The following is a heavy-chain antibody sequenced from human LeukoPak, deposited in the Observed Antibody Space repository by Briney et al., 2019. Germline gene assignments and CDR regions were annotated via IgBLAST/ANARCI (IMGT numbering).Heavy chain of an antibody. J-gene: IGHJ4*02. V-gene: IGHV3-9*01. D-gene: IGHD6-13*01. Sequence: PGGSLRLSCAASGFTFDDYAMHWVRQAPGKGLEWVSGISWNSGSIGYADSVKGRFTISRDNAKNSLYLQMNSLRAEDTALYYCAKGSIAAAGSNLDYWGQGTLVTVSS. CDR1: GFTFDDYA. CDR3: AKGSIAAAGSNLDY. CDR2: ISWNSGSI.